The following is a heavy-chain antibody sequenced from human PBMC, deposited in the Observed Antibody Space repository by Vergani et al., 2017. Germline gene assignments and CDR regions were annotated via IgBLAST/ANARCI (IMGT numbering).Heavy chain of an antibody. CDR1: GFSFSDHY. J-gene: IGHJ3*02. CDR3: ARDXRDYNNYPGNFDI. D-gene: IGHD5-24*01. Sequence: QVQLVESGGGLVKPGGSLRLSCAASGFSFSDHYMTWIRQAPGKGLEWVSYISNSGNTIEYADSVKGGFSISRDNAKSSLFLQMDSLRAEDTAVYYCARDXRDYNNYPGNFDILGRGAMVTVSS. V-gene: IGHV3-11*01. CDR2: ISNSGNTI.